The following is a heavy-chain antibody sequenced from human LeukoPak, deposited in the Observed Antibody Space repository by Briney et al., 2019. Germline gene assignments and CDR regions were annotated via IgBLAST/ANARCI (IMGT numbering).Heavy chain of an antibody. CDR3: ARGKGRYCSGGSCYPAARNNWFDP. CDR1: GYTFTSYY. V-gene: IGHV1-2*02. CDR2: INPNSGGT. J-gene: IGHJ5*02. Sequence: ASVKVSCKASGYTFTSYYMHWVRQAPGQGLEWMGWINPNSGGTNYAQKFQGRVTMTRDTSISTAYMELSRLRSDDTAVYYCARGKGRYCSGGSCYPAARNNWFDPWGQGTLVTVSS. D-gene: IGHD2-15*01.